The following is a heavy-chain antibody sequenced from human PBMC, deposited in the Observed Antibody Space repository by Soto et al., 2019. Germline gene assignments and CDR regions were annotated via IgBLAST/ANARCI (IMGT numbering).Heavy chain of an antibody. J-gene: IGHJ6*02. CDR2: IYPGDSDT. CDR3: AGGGVRGVITRTRDYYGMDV. V-gene: IGHV5-51*01. CDR1: GYSFTSYW. D-gene: IGHD3-10*01. Sequence: LGESLKISCKGSGYSFTSYWIGWVRQMPGKGLEWMGIIYPGDSDTRYSPPFQGQVTISADKSISTAYLQWSSLKASDTAMYYCAGGGVRGVITRTRDYYGMDVWGQGTTVTVSS.